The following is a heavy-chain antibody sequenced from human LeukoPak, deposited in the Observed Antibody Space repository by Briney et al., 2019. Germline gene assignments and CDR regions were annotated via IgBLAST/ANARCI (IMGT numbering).Heavy chain of an antibody. CDR1: GGSISSSNW. V-gene: IGHV4-4*02. CDR2: IYHSGST. Sequence: SGTLSLTCAVSGGSISSSNWWSWVRQPPGKGLEWIGEIYHSGSTNYNPSLKSLVTISVDKSKNQFSLKLSSVTAADTAVYYCARGRYYDFWSGYFGGHDYWGQGTLVTVSS. D-gene: IGHD3-3*01. CDR3: ARGRYYDFWSGYFGGHDY. J-gene: IGHJ4*02.